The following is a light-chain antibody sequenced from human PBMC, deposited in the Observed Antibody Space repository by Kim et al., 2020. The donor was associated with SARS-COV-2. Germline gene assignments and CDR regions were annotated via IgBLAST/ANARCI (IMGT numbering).Light chain of an antibody. J-gene: IGLJ3*02. CDR2: VNSDGSH. V-gene: IGLV4-69*01. CDR1: SGHSSSA. Sequence: ASVKLTCTLSSGHSSSAIAWHQQQPEKGPRYLMKVNSDGSHSKGDGIPDRFSGSSSGAERYLTISSLQSEDEADYYCQTWVTGIQVFGGGTKLTVL. CDR3: QTWVTGIQV.